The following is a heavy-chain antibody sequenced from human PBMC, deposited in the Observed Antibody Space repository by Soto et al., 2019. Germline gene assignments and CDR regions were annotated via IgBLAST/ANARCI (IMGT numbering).Heavy chain of an antibody. V-gene: IGHV4-30-2*01. CDR3: ACNYDAYAFDI. Sequence: QLQLRESASGLVKPSQTLSLTCAVSGGSISDGGHAWTWIRQPPGKGLEWLGYIYQSGSAYYTPSLKSRVTISMDKSKNQISLTLKSVTAADTAIYYCACNYDAYAFDIWGQGTMVPVSS. CDR1: GGSISDGGHA. CDR2: IYQSGSA. D-gene: IGHD3-22*01. J-gene: IGHJ3*02.